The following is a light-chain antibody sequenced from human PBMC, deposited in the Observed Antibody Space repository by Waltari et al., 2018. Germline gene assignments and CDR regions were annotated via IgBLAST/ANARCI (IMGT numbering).Light chain of an antibody. CDR2: NEM. J-gene: IGLJ2*01. Sequence: ELPQLPPVSVPPGQTARIPCSGGALSNQYTYWYQQKAGQAPIVVIYNEMGRPSGRPERCSGTSAGTTVTLTVSGVQAEDEADYYCQSADSSSPYVLFGGGTKLTVL. CDR1: ALSNQY. CDR3: QSADSSSPYVL. V-gene: IGLV3-25*03.